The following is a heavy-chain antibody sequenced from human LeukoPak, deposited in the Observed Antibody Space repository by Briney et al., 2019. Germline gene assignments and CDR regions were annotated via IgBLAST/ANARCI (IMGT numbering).Heavy chain of an antibody. CDR3: ARVQIGITMVRGVRGPFDY. CDR2: IIPIFGTA. Sequence: VASVKVSCKASGGTFSSYAISWVRQAPGQGLEWMGGIIPIFGTANYAQKFQGRVTITADESTSTAYMELSSLRSEDTAVYYCARVQIGITMVRGVRGPFDYWGQGTLVTVSS. V-gene: IGHV1-69*13. J-gene: IGHJ4*02. D-gene: IGHD3-10*01. CDR1: GGTFSSYA.